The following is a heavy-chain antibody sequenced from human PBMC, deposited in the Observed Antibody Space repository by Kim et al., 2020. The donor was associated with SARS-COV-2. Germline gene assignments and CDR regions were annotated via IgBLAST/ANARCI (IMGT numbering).Heavy chain of an antibody. D-gene: IGHD4-4*01. Sequence: KGRVTISRDNAKNSLYLQMNSLRAEDTALYYCAKWSDYSNPGAPVSGFDPWGQGTLVTVSS. CDR3: AKWSDYSNPGAPVSGFDP. J-gene: IGHJ5*02. V-gene: IGHV3-9*01.